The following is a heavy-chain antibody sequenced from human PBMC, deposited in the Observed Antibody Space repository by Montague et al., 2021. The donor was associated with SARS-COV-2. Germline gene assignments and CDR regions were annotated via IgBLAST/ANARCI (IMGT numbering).Heavy chain of an antibody. CDR1: GGSISSPDYY. J-gene: IGHJ4*02. CDR2: IPYTGRT. CDR3: ARQLPSYCATNKCYPYYFDG. D-gene: IGHD2-8*01. Sequence: SETLSLTCTVSGGSISSPDYYWGWIRQSPGKGLEWIGSIPYTGRTYYNPSLRSRVSFSMDTSKNHFSLSLSSVTVADTAVCFCARQLPSYCATNKCYPYYFDGWGQGALVTVSS. V-gene: IGHV4-39*01.